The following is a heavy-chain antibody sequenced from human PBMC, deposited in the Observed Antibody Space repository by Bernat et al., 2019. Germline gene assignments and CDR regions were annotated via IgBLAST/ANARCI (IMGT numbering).Heavy chain of an antibody. CDR1: GGSTSSDY. V-gene: IGHV4-59*01. CDR3: GRGRGGVATIDQ. CDR2: IDYSGST. J-gene: IGHJ4*02. Sequence: QVHLQESGPGLVKPSETLSLTCTVSGGSTSSDYWSWIRQPPGKGLEWIGYIDYSGSTNYDPSLKSRVSMFLETSKNTLSLIMNSVSSADTAVYYCGRGRGGVATIDQWGQGTLVTVSS. D-gene: IGHD2-15*01.